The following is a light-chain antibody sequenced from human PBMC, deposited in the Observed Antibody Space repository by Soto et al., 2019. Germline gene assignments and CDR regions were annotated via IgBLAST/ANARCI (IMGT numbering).Light chain of an antibody. CDR1: SSDVANYDF. Sequence: QSALTQPASVSGSPGQSITISCTGTSSDVANYDFVSWYQQHPGKAPKFMIYDVNKRPSGVPDRFSGSKSGNTASLIISGLQADDEADYYCCSYAGRYSWVFGGGTKLTVL. CDR3: CSYAGRYSWV. J-gene: IGLJ3*02. CDR2: DVN. V-gene: IGLV2-11*01.